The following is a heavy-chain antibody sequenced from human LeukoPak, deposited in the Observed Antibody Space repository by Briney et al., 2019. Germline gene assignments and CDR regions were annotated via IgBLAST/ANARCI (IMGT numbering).Heavy chain of an antibody. J-gene: IGHJ4*01. V-gene: IGHV4-4*07. CDR1: GASIENHY. CDR2: FEPSGTT. CDR3: AKEGAAAGPDFDL. D-gene: IGHD6-13*01. Sequence: SETLSLTCTVSGASIENHYWSWIRQPAGKGLEWIGRFEPSGTTKYNPSLKSRITMSVYTSKNQFSLELNSVTAADTAVYYCAKEGAAAGPDFDLWGQGTLVIVSS.